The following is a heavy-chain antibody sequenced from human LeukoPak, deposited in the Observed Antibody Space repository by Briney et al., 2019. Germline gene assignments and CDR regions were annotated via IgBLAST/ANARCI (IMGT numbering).Heavy chain of an antibody. Sequence: PGESLRLSCAASGFTFNNYWMSWVRQAPGKGLEWVANIKQDGSEKYYVDSVKGRFTISRDNVKNSLYLQMNSLRADDAAMYYCARDSRALPSWGQGTLVTVSS. J-gene: IGHJ4*02. V-gene: IGHV3-7*01. CDR1: GFTFNNYW. CDR3: ARDSRALPS. CDR2: IKQDGSEK.